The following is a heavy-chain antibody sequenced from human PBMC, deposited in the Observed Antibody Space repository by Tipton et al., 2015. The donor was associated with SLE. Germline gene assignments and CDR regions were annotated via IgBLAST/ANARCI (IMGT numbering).Heavy chain of an antibody. CDR3: ARVGQSYPDAFDI. CDR1: GGSISRYY. CDR2: IYYSGNT. J-gene: IGHJ3*02. V-gene: IGHV4-59*01. D-gene: IGHD1-26*01. Sequence: GLVKPSETLSLTCTVSGGSISRYYWSWIRQPPGKGLEWIGYIYYSGNTKYNPSLKSRLTISVDTSKNQFSLTLTSVTAADTAVYYCARVGQSYPDAFDIWGQGIMVTVSS.